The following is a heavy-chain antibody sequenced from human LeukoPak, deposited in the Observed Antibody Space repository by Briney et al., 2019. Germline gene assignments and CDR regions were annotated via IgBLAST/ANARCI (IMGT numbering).Heavy chain of an antibody. D-gene: IGHD6-13*01. Sequence: GGSLRLSCAASGFTFSSYWMSWVRQAPGKGLEWVANIKQDGSEKYYVDSVKGRFTIPRDNAKNSLYLQMNSLRAEDTAVYYCARDGYSSSWYTLGLIYYYGMDVWGQGTTVTVSS. CDR2: IKQDGSEK. V-gene: IGHV3-7*01. CDR3: ARDGYSSSWYTLGLIYYYGMDV. J-gene: IGHJ6*02. CDR1: GFTFSSYW.